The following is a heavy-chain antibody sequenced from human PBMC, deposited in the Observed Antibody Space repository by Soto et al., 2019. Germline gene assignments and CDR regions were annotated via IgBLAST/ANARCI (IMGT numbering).Heavy chain of an antibody. Sequence: QVQLVQSGTEVKKPGASVKVSCKASGYTFTSYAISWVRQVPGQGLEWMGWINPYNGNTNYAQKLQGRVTMTTDTSTSTAYMELRSLRSDDTAVYYCARDTAMALPDAWGQGTLVTVSS. CDR3: ARDTAMALPDA. D-gene: IGHD5-18*01. J-gene: IGHJ4*02. V-gene: IGHV1-18*01. CDR2: INPYNGNT. CDR1: GYTFTSYA.